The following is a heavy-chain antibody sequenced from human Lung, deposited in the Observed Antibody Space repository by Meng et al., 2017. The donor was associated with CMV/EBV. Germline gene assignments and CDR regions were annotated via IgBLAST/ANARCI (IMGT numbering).Heavy chain of an antibody. J-gene: IGHJ4*02. CDR2: IRYDGNKK. CDR1: GFSFSSYG. D-gene: IGHD1-7*01. Sequence: GGSLRLXCAASGFSFSSYGMQWVRQAPGKGLEWVTFIRYDGNKKYYVDSVKGRFTISRDNSKNMLYLQMNSLRAEDTAVYYCARSRPDWNYVLGYFDYWGQGXLVTVSS. V-gene: IGHV3-30*02. CDR3: ARSRPDWNYVLGYFDY.